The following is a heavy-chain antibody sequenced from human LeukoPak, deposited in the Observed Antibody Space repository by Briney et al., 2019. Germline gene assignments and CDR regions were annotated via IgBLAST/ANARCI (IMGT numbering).Heavy chain of an antibody. CDR3: ARGRRDVLRFLEWRRPLYGMDV. J-gene: IGHJ6*02. V-gene: IGHV1-8*01. CDR1: GYTFTSYD. D-gene: IGHD3-3*01. Sequence: VASVKVSCTASGYTFTSYDINCVRHAPRQGVERRGWINPNSGNTDYAQKLQGRVTMTRNTSIITAYMELSSLRSEDSAVYYCARGRRDVLRFLEWRRPLYGMDVWGQGTTVTVSS. CDR2: INPNSGNT.